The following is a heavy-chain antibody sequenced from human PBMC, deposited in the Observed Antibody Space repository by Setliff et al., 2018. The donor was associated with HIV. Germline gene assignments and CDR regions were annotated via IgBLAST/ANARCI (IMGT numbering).Heavy chain of an antibody. CDR1: GFTFGDYA. CDR2: IRSKAYGGKT. J-gene: IGHJ1*01. CDR3: TRDDRDCGGDCYVAEYFQH. V-gene: IGHV3-49*04. Sequence: GGSLRLSCTASGFTFGDYAMSWVRQAPGKWLAWVGFIRSKAYGGKTEYAASVNGRVTISRDDSKSIAYLQLTSLKTEDTAVYYCTRDDRDCGGDCYVAEYFQHWGQGTLVTVSS. D-gene: IGHD2-21*02.